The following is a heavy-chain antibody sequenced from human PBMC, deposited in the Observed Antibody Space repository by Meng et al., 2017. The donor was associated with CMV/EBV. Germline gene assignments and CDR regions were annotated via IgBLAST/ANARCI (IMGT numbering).Heavy chain of an antibody. J-gene: IGHJ4*02. CDR2: ISPGDSDT. V-gene: IGHV5-51*01. Sequence: KASGYSFTSNWIGWVRQMPGKGLERMGIISPGDSDTRYSPSFQGQVTISADKSISTAYLQWSSLKASDTAMYYCARLISSSTSCYDYWGQGTLVTVSS. CDR3: ARLISSSTSCYDY. D-gene: IGHD2-2*01. CDR1: GYSFTSNW.